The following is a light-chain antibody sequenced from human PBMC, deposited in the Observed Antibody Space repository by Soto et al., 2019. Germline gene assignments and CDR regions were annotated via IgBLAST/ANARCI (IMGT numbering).Light chain of an antibody. V-gene: IGKV1-39*01. CDR3: QQSYSTPPGT. CDR2: ATS. CDR1: QSISSW. J-gene: IGKJ1*01. Sequence: DIQITPSPSTLCASVGDRVTLTCRASQSISSWLAWYQQKPGKAPKLLIYATSSLQNGVPSRFSGSGSGTDFTLTISSLQPEDFATYYCQQSYSTPPGTFGQGTKVDIK.